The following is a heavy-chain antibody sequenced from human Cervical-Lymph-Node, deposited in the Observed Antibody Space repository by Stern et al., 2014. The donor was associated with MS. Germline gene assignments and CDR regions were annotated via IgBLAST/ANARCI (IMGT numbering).Heavy chain of an antibody. J-gene: IGHJ4*02. D-gene: IGHD5-24*01. CDR3: ARGHIPYAYNYLFDY. CDR2: AWYDGSTA. V-gene: IGHV3-33*01. Sequence: VHLVESGGGVVQPGTSLRLSCAASGFTFSSYDMHWVRQAPGKGLEWVALAWYDGSTAYYTNSVKGRFTISRDNSKNTLSLQMNSLTAEDTAVYYCARGHIPYAYNYLFDYWGQGTLVTVSS. CDR1: GFTFSSYD.